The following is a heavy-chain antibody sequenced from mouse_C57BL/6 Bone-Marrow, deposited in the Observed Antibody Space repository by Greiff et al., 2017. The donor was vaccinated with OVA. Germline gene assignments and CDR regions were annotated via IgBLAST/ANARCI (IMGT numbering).Heavy chain of an antibody. V-gene: IGHV1-55*01. CDR1: GYTFTSYW. CDR3: ARVYCYGSRRVFPYFDD. Sequence: QVQLQQPGAELVKPGASVKMSCKASGYTFTSYWITWVKQRPGQGLEWIGDIYPGSGSTNYNEKFKSKATLTVDTSSSTAYMQLSSLTSEDSAVYYCARVYCYGSRRVFPYFDDWGQGTTLTVSS. CDR2: IYPGSGST. D-gene: IGHD1-1*01. J-gene: IGHJ2*01.